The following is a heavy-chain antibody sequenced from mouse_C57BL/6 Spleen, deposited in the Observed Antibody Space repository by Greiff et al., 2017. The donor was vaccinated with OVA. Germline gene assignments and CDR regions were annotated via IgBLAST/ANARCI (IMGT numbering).Heavy chain of an antibody. CDR1: GFSLTSYG. D-gene: IGHD2-5*01. V-gene: IGHV2-2*01. CDR3: ARNKDYSNYYYAMDY. Sequence: VKLVESGPGLVQPSQSLSITCTVSGFSLTSYGVHWVRQSPGKGLEWLGVIWSGGSTDYNAAFISRLSISKDNSKSQVFFKMNSLQADDTAIYYCARNKDYSNYYYAMDYWGQGTSVTVSS. CDR2: IWSGGST. J-gene: IGHJ4*01.